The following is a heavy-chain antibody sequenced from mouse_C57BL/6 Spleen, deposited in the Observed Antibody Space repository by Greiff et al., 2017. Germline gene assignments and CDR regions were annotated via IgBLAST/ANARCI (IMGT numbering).Heavy chain of an antibody. Sequence: EVKVVESGAELVRPGASVKLSCTASGFNIKDDYMHWVKQRPEQGLEWIGWIDPENGDTEYASKFQGKATITADTSSNTAYLQLSSLTSEDTAVYYCTTNSFDYWGQGTTLTVSS. CDR1: GFNIKDDY. J-gene: IGHJ2*01. CDR3: TTNSFDY. CDR2: IDPENGDT. V-gene: IGHV14-4*01.